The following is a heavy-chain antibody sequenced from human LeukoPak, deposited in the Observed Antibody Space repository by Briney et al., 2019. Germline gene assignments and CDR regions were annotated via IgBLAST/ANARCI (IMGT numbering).Heavy chain of an antibody. V-gene: IGHV3-30*18. D-gene: IGHD2-2*01. CDR3: AKGPLRGTAAAIDY. J-gene: IGHJ4*02. CDR2: ISYDGRNK. Sequence: GGSLRLSCAASGFTFNNYGMHWVRQAPGKGLEWVAVISYDGRNKHHPDSVKGRFTISRDISTDTLWLQMDSLRTEDTAVYYCAKGPLRGTAAAIDYWGQGTLVTVSS. CDR1: GFTFNNYG.